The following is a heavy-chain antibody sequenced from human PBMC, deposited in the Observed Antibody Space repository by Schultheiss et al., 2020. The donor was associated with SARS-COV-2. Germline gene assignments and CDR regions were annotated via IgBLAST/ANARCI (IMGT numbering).Heavy chain of an antibody. Sequence: SETLSLTCTVSGGSISSSNWWSWVRQPPGKGLEWIGEIHQSGSTNYNPSLKSRVTISVDTSKNQFSLKLSSVTAADTAVYYCASGRGSSGYYSGYYYYSMDVWGQGTTVTVSS. J-gene: IGHJ6*02. CDR3: ASGRGSSGYYSGYYYYSMDV. V-gene: IGHV4-4*02. CDR2: IHQSGST. D-gene: IGHD3-22*01. CDR1: GGSISSSNW.